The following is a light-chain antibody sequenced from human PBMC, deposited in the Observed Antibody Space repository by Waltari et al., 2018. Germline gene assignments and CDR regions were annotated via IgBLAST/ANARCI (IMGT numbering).Light chain of an antibody. V-gene: IGKV1-12*01. CDR1: QGISNW. Sequence: DIQMTQSPSSVSASVGDRITITCRASQGISNWLAWYQQKPGKAPKLLIYAASVLEIGVPSRFSGCGSGTDFTLTISSLQPEDFATYYCQQANGFLTFGQGTRLDI. J-gene: IGKJ5*01. CDR2: AAS. CDR3: QQANGFLT.